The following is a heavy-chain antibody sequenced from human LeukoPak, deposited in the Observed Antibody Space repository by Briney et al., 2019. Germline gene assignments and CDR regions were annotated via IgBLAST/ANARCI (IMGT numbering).Heavy chain of an antibody. V-gene: IGHV4-31*03. Sequence: PSETLSLTCTASGGSISSGGYYWSWIRQHPGKGLEWIGYIYYSGSTYYNPSLKSRVTIAVDTSKNQFSLKLSSVTAADTAVYYCARDRDYYDSSGYSGYFDYWGQGTLVTVSS. D-gene: IGHD3-22*01. J-gene: IGHJ4*02. CDR3: ARDRDYYDSSGYSGYFDY. CDR2: IYYSGST. CDR1: GGSISSGGYY.